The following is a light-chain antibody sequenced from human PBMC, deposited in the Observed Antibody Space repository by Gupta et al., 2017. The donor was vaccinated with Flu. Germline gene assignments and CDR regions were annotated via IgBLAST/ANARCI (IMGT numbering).Light chain of an antibody. CDR1: QSVLYSSNNKNY. V-gene: IGKV4-1*01. CDR2: WAS. CDR3: QQYYSTPLT. J-gene: IGKJ4*01. Sequence: SLGERATINCKSSQSVLYSSNNKNYLAWYQQKPGQPPKLLIYWASTRESGVPDRFSGSGSGTDFTLTIGSLQAEDVAVYYCQQYYSTPLTFGGGTKVEIK.